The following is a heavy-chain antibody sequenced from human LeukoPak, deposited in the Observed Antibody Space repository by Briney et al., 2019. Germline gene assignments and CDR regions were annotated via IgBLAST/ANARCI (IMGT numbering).Heavy chain of an antibody. CDR1: GFTFSSYS. J-gene: IGHJ4*02. D-gene: IGHD6-6*01. CDR3: ARGEAARSFDY. Sequence: GGSLRLSCAASGFTFSSYSMNWVRQAPGKGLEWVSVIYSGGSTYYADSVKGRFTISRHNSKNTLYLQMNSLRAEDTAVYYCARGEAARSFDYWGQGTLVTVSS. CDR2: IYSGGST. V-gene: IGHV3-53*04.